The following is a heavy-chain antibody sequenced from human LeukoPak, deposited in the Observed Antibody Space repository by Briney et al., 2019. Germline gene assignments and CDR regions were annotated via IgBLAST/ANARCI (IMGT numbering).Heavy chain of an antibody. Sequence: GGSLRLSCAASGFTFTTYWMSWVRQAPGKGLEWVAKISPDGSEKYYVDSVKGRFTISRDNAKNSLYLQMNSLRAEDTALYYCAREEFDYWGQGTLVTVSS. V-gene: IGHV3-7*05. CDR2: ISPDGSEK. CDR1: GFTFTTYW. CDR3: AREEFDY. J-gene: IGHJ4*02.